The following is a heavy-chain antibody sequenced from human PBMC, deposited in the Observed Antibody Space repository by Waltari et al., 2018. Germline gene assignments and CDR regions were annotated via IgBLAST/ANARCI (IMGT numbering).Heavy chain of an antibody. CDR3: TADLSEFGHGEIDF. D-gene: IGHD3-3*01. Sequence: EVQLVESGGGLVEPGGSLRLPCTASGFSFTHAWMTWVRQAPGKGLEWVGLIKSRGSGETVDYAAPVKGRFTISRDDSKDTVYLQMSSLRVEDTALYYCTADLSEFGHGEIDFWGQGSQVTVSS. V-gene: IGHV3-15*01. CDR2: IKSRGSGETV. CDR1: GFSFTHAW. J-gene: IGHJ4*02.